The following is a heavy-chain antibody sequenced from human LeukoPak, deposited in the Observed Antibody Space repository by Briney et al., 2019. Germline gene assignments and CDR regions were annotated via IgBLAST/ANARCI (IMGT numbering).Heavy chain of an antibody. J-gene: IGHJ4*02. CDR3: VKGRGAVAGEFHY. D-gene: IGHD6-19*01. Sequence: GGSLRLSCAASGFTFSTYWMSWVRQAPGKGLEWVANIKQDGSAKFYVDSVKGRFTISRDNSKNTLYLQMSSLRDEDTAVYYCVKGRGAVAGEFHYWGQGTLVTVSS. CDR2: IKQDGSAK. V-gene: IGHV3-7*02. CDR1: GFTFSTYW.